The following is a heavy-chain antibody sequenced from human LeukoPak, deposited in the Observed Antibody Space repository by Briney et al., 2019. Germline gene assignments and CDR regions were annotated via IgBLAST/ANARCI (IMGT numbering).Heavy chain of an antibody. J-gene: IGHJ4*02. V-gene: IGHV1-2*02. Sequence: GASVKDSCKASGYNFIGYYIDWVGQAPGQGLDWVGWINPTSAGKNYAQRLQGRVTVTMNTPRTTAYMELRGLTSDDTAVYYCARGSGWFKSRTSGWEYWGQGTRVTVSS. CDR3: ARGSGWFKSRTSGWEY. CDR2: INPTSAGK. CDR1: GYNFIGYY. D-gene: IGHD6-19*01.